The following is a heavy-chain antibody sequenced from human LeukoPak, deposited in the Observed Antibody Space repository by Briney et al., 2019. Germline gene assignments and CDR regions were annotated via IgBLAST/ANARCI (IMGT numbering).Heavy chain of an antibody. CDR1: GGTFSSYA. CDR2: IILIFVTA. Sequence: ASVKVSCKASGGTFSSYAISWVRQAPGQGLEWMGGIILIFVTANYAQKFQGRVTITTDESTSTAYMELSSLRSEDTAVYYCASRSGSPYRTMIVVGYDAFDIWGQGTMVTVSS. D-gene: IGHD3-22*01. V-gene: IGHV1-69*05. J-gene: IGHJ3*02. CDR3: ASRSGSPYRTMIVVGYDAFDI.